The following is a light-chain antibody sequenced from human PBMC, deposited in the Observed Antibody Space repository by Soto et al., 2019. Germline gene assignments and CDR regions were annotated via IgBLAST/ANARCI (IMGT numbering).Light chain of an antibody. CDR1: QSISSY. J-gene: IGKJ2*01. CDR3: QQSYSTPYT. CDR2: AAS. Sequence: DIQMTQSPSSLSASVGDRVTITCRASQSISSYLNWYQQKPGKAPKLLIYAASSLQSGVPSRFSGRGSGTDFTLTISSLQPEDFATYDCQQSYSTPYTFGQGTKLEIK. V-gene: IGKV1-39*01.